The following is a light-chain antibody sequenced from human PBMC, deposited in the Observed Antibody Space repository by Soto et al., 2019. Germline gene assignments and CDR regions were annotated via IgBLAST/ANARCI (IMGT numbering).Light chain of an antibody. CDR2: LGS. CDR1: QSLLHSNGYTY. J-gene: IGKJ1*01. Sequence: DIVMTQSPLSLPVTPGEPASISCRPSQSLLHSNGYTYLDWYLQKPGQSPQLLIYLGSNRASGVPDRFSGSASGTDFTLKITTVEAEDVGIYYCMQALQTPLTFGQGTKVDIK. V-gene: IGKV2-28*01. CDR3: MQALQTPLT.